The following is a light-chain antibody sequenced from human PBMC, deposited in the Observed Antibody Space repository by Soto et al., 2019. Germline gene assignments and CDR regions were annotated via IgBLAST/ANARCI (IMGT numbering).Light chain of an antibody. V-gene: IGKV1-39*01. CDR1: QTISTY. Sequence: DIQMTQSPSSLSSSVGDRVTITCQASQTISTYLNWYQPKPGKAPKLLIHAASSLQSGVPSRFSGSGSGTDFTLTISSLQPEDFATYYCQQSYRTPLTFGPGTKVDIK. CDR2: AAS. J-gene: IGKJ3*01. CDR3: QQSYRTPLT.